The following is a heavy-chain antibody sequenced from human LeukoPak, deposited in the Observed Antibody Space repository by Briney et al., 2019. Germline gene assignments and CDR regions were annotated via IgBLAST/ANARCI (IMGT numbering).Heavy chain of an antibody. V-gene: IGHV1-2*02. CDR3: ARRTVIRGNWFDP. D-gene: IGHD4-17*01. Sequence: ASVKVSCKASGYTFTAYYIHWVRQAPGQGLEWMGWINPNSGGTNYAQKFQGRVTMTRDTSISTAYMELSRLRSDDTAVYFCARRTVIRGNWFDPWGQGTLVTVSS. CDR1: GYTFTAYY. CDR2: INPNSGGT. J-gene: IGHJ5*02.